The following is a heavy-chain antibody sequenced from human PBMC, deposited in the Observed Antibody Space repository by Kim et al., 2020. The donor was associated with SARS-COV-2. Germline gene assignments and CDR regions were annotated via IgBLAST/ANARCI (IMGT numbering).Heavy chain of an antibody. Sequence: YADSVKGRFTISRANSKNTLYLQMNSLRAEDTAVYYCAAGKAAADTFDPWGQGTLVTVSS. J-gene: IGHJ5*02. CDR3: AAGKAAADTFDP. V-gene: IGHV3-23*01. D-gene: IGHD6-13*01.